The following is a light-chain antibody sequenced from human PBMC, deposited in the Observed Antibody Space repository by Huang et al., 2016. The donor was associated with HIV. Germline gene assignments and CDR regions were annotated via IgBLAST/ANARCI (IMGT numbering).Light chain of an antibody. J-gene: IGKJ4*01. CDR3: QQYSGWPLT. V-gene: IGKV3-15*01. Sequence: EIVMTQSPATLSVSPGERATRSCRATQTVSSDLAWYQQKPGQAPRLLIYGASTRATGIPARCSGSGSGTEFTLTINSLQSEDSAVYYCQQYSGWPLTFGGGTKVEIK. CDR2: GAS. CDR1: QTVSSD.